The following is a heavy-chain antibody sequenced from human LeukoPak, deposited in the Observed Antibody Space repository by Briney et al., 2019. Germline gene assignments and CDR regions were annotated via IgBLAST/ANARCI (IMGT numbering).Heavy chain of an antibody. CDR2: VYYTGTT. CDR3: ARGRRYFDWLTVWYFDY. CDR1: GGSISTYY. J-gene: IGHJ4*02. D-gene: IGHD3-9*01. V-gene: IGHV4-59*12. Sequence: PSETLSLTCTVSGGSISTYYWSWIRQPPGRGLEWIGYVYYTGTTDYNPSLKSRVTISVDTSKNQFSLKLSSVTAADTAVYYCARGRRYFDWLTVWYFDYWGQGTLVTVSS.